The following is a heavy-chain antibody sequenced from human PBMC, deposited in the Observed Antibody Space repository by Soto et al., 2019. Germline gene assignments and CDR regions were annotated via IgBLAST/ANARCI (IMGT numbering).Heavy chain of an antibody. V-gene: IGHV3-30*04. J-gene: IGHJ5*02. CDR1: GFTFRSFA. Sequence: QVQVVESGGRVVHPGGSLRLSCAASGFTFRSFAMHWVRHTPGKGLEWVAVIAYDGSKKYYAASVKGRFTVSRDNSNNTVDLPMTSLRTEDSAIYFCAKDRVLLRANWLDPWGQGTRVSVSS. CDR3: AKDRVLLRANWLDP. D-gene: IGHD1-26*01. CDR2: IAYDGSKK.